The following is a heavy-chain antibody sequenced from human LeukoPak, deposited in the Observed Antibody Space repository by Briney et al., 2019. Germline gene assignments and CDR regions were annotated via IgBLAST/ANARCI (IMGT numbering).Heavy chain of an antibody. J-gene: IGHJ4*02. CDR3: ARAVYYYDSSGLQGPLDY. Sequence: SETLSLTCTVSGGSISSGSYYWSWIRQPAGKGLEWIGEIYHSGSTNYNPSLKSRVTISVDKSKNQFSLKLSSVTAADTAVYYCARAVYYYDSSGLQGPLDYWGQGTLVTVSS. D-gene: IGHD3-22*01. V-gene: IGHV4-61*10. CDR2: IYHSGST. CDR1: GGSISSGSYY.